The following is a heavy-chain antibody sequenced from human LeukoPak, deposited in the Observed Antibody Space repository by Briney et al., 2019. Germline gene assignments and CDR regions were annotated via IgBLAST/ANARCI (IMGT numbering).Heavy chain of an antibody. CDR2: MNPNSGNK. CDR3: ARGRDFGVDYYYLDV. V-gene: IGHV1-8*02. J-gene: IGHJ6*03. D-gene: IGHD3-3*01. Sequence: GVSVKVSCKASGYIFTNYGISWVRHATGQGLEWMGWMNPNSGNKGYAQKFQGRVTMTRDTSISTAYMELSGLRSEDTAVYYCARGRDFGVDYYYLDVWGKGTTVIVSS. CDR1: GYIFTNYG.